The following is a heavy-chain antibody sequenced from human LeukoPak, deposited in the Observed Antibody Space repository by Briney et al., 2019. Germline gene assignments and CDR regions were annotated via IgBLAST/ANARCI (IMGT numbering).Heavy chain of an antibody. CDR3: ARGRFGESYFDY. J-gene: IGHJ4*02. V-gene: IGHV3-11*06. Sequence: GGSLRLSCAASGFTFSDYSMSWVRQAPGKGLEWVSAISGSGSYTDYADSVKGRFTISRDNAKNSLYLQMNSLRAEDTAVYYCARGRFGESYFDYWGQGTLVTVSS. D-gene: IGHD3-10*01. CDR2: ISGSGSYT. CDR1: GFTFSDYS.